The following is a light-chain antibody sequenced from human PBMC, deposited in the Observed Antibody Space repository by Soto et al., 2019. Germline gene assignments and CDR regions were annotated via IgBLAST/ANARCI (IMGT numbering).Light chain of an antibody. CDR2: AAA. J-gene: IGKJ1*01. V-gene: IGKV1-39*01. Sequence: DIQMTQSPSSLSASVGDRVTMTCLASQNINNYLNWYQQKPGKAPKLLIFAAANLEIGIPSRFSGSGSGTDFTLSIRNLQPEDFATYFCQQTYVTPPWAFGQGTKVDIK. CDR3: QQTYVTPPWA. CDR1: QNINNY.